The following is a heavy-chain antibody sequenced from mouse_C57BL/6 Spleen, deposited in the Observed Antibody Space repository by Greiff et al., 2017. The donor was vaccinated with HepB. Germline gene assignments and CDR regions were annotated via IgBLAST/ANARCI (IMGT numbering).Heavy chain of an antibody. CDR1: GYTFTDSY. CDR3: ARWGGAMDY. Sequence: VQLQQSGPELVKPGASVKISCKASGYTFTDSYMNWVKQSHGKSLEWIGDINPNNGGTSYNQKFKGKATLTVDKSSSTAYMELRSLTSEDSAVYYCARWGGAMDYWGQGTSVSVSS. V-gene: IGHV1-26*01. CDR2: INPNNGGT. J-gene: IGHJ4*01.